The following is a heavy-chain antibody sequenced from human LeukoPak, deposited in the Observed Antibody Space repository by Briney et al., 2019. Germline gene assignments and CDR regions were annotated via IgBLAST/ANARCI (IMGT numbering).Heavy chain of an antibody. Sequence: PSETLSLTRTVSGGSISSSSYYWGWIRQPPGKGLEWIGSIYYSGSTYYNPSLKSRVTISVDTSKNQFSLKLSSVTAADTAVYYCAREISGIPDHFDYWGQGTLVTVSS. CDR3: AREISGIPDHFDY. CDR2: IYYSGST. J-gene: IGHJ4*02. D-gene: IGHD1-14*01. CDR1: GGSISSSSYY. V-gene: IGHV4-39*07.